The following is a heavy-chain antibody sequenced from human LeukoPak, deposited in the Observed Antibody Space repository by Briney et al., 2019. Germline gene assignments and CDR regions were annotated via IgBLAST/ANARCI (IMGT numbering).Heavy chain of an antibody. CDR2: INPNSGGT. D-gene: IGHD6-13*01. J-gene: IGHJ4*02. CDR1: GYTFTSYD. CDR3: AGVEVTGIAGY. V-gene: IGHV1-2*02. Sequence: ASVKVSCKASGYTFTSYDINWVRQATGQGLEWMGWINPNSGGTNYAQKFQGRVTMTRDTSISTAYMELSRLRSDDTAVYYCAGVEVTGIAGYWGQGTLVTVSS.